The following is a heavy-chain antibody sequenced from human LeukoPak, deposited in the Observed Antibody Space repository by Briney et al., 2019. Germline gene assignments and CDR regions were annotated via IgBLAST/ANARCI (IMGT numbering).Heavy chain of an antibody. V-gene: IGHV1-69*06. Sequence: SVKVSCKTSGYTFTSYAISWVRQAPGQGLEWMGGIIPIFGTANYAQKFQGRVTITADKSTSTAYMELSSLRSEDTAVYYCASRSLGYCSGGSCYGSFDYWGQGTLVTVSS. CDR3: ASRSLGYCSGGSCYGSFDY. J-gene: IGHJ4*02. CDR2: IIPIFGTA. D-gene: IGHD2-15*01. CDR1: GYTFTSYA.